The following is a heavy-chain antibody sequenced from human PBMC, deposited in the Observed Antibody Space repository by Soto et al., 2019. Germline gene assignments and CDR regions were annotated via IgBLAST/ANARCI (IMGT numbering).Heavy chain of an antibody. V-gene: IGHV3-66*01. D-gene: IGHD3-10*01. CDR3: AQRNYCPSTTCFDY. Sequence: EVQLVESGGALVQPGGSLRLSCTGSGFSVGISYMTWVRQVPGKGLEWVSIMYSGGNTYYADSVKGRFTVTRDNSKNTLYLQMSNLRAEDTAIYYCAQRNYCPSTTCFDYWGQGTLVTVSS. CDR2: MYSGGNT. CDR1: GFSVGISY. J-gene: IGHJ4*02.